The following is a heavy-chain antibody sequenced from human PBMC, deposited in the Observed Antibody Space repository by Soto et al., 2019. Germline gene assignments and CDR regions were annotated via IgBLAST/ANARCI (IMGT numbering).Heavy chain of an antibody. J-gene: IGHJ4*02. V-gene: IGHV1-18*01. CDR3: ARDSDASGSYYTDY. D-gene: IGHD3-10*01. Sequence: ASVKVSCKASGYTFSSIGISWVRQAPGQGLEWMGWISPYKGNTHYALGLQGRVTMTTDTSTSTAYMELRSLRSDDTAVYYCARDSDASGSYYTDYWGQGTLVTVS. CDR1: GYTFSSIG. CDR2: ISPYKGNT.